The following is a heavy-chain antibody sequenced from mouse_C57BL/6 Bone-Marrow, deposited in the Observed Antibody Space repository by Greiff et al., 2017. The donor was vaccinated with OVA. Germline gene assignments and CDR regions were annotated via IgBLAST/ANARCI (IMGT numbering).Heavy chain of an antibody. Sequence: EESGPGLVKPSQSLSLTCSVTGYSITSGYYWNWIRQFPGNKLEWMGYISYDGSNNYNPSLKNRISITRDTSKNQFFLKLNSVTTEDTATYYCARDHYGSRGNYWGQGTTLTVSS. CDR2: ISYDGSN. J-gene: IGHJ2*01. V-gene: IGHV3-6*01. CDR3: ARDHYGSRGNY. D-gene: IGHD1-1*01. CDR1: GYSITSGYY.